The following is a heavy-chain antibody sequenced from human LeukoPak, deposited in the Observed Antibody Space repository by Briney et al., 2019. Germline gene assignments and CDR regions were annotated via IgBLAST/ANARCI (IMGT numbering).Heavy chain of an antibody. D-gene: IGHD5-12*01. Sequence: GGSLRLSCAPPRFTFSRYGMHWVRPAPGKGLEWVAVISYDESNKYYADSLKGRFTVSRDNFKNTLYLQMNSLRAEDTAVYYTTSPRALSGFGGYDEPFFDFWGQGSLVTVSS. CDR3: TSPRALSGFGGYDEPFFDF. V-gene: IGHV3-30*03. CDR2: ISYDESNK. J-gene: IGHJ4*02. CDR1: RFTFSRYG.